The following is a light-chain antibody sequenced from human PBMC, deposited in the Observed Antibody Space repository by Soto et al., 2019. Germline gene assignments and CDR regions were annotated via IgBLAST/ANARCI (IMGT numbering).Light chain of an antibody. CDR2: LGS. V-gene: IGKV2-28*01. J-gene: IGKJ3*01. CDR1: QSLLHSNGYNY. Sequence: DIVMTQSPLSLPVTPGEPASISCRSSQSLLHSNGYNYLDWYLQKPGQSPQLLIYLGSNRASGDPDRFSGSGSGTDFTLKISRVEAEDVGVYYCMQALQTPLFTFGTGTKVDIK. CDR3: MQALQTPLFT.